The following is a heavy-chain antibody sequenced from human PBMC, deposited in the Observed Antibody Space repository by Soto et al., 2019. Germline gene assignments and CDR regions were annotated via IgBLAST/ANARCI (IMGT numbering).Heavy chain of an antibody. J-gene: IGHJ4*02. V-gene: IGHV3-30*18. CDR2: ISYDGSNK. CDR1: GFTFSSYG. CDR3: AKDTINITGTQWELYYFDY. D-gene: IGHD1-20*01. Sequence: GGSLRLSCAASGFTFSSYGMHWVRQAPGKGLEWVAVISYDGSNKYYADSVKGRFTISRDNSKNTLYLQMNSLRAEDTAVYYCAKDTINITGTQWELYYFDYWGQGTLVTVSS.